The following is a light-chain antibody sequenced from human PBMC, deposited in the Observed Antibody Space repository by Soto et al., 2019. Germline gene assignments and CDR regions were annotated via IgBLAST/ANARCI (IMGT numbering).Light chain of an antibody. CDR2: AAS. J-gene: IGKJ3*01. CDR3: QQYGTAPLFT. V-gene: IGKV3-20*01. Sequence: EIVLTQSPDTLSLSPGERATLSCRASQTVSNTYLAWYQQKPGQAPRLLIYAASTRATGIPDRFSGSGSWADFTLTISSLEPEDFAVDYCQQYGTAPLFTFGPGTRVDVK. CDR1: QTVSNTY.